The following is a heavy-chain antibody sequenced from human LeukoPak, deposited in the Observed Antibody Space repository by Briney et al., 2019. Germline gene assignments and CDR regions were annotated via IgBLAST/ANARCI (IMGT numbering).Heavy chain of an antibody. J-gene: IGHJ4*02. D-gene: IGHD6-25*01. CDR2: ISYDGSNK. CDR3: AKSFSRLPLDY. V-gene: IGHV3-30*18. CDR1: GFTFSSYE. Sequence: PGGSLRLSCAASGFTFSSYEMNWVRQAPGKGLEWVAVISYDGSNKYYADSVKGRFTISRDNSKNTLYLQMNSLRAEDTAVYYCAKSFSRLPLDYWGQGTLVTVSS.